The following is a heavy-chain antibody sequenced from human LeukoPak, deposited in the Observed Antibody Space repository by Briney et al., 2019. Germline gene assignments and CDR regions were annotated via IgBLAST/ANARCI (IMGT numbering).Heavy chain of an antibody. J-gene: IGHJ4*02. CDR1: GFIFRNCA. CDR3: ARDDYGKYFLDY. CDR2: LSYDGSNK. Sequence: GGSLRLSCAASGFIFRNCAMHWVRQAPGKGLEWVAILSYDGSNKYYADSVMGRFTISRDNSKNTLYLQMNSLRAEDTAVYYCARDDYGKYFLDYWGQGTLVAVSS. V-gene: IGHV3-30-3*01. D-gene: IGHD4-17*01.